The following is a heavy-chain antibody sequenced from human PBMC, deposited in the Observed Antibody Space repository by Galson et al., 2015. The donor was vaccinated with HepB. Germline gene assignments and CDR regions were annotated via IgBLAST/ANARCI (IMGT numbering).Heavy chain of an antibody. V-gene: IGHV3-7*01. Sequence: SLRLSCAASGFTFSSYWMSWVRQAPGKGLEWVANIKQDGSEKYYVDSVKGRFTISRDNAKNSLYLQMNSLRAEDTAVYYCARVGRIAVAGIFDYWGQGTLVTVSS. CDR3: ARVGRIAVAGIFDY. J-gene: IGHJ4*02. D-gene: IGHD6-19*01. CDR1: GFTFSSYW. CDR2: IKQDGSEK.